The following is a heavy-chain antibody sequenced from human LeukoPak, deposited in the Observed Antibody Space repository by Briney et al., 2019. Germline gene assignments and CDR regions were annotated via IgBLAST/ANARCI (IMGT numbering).Heavy chain of an antibody. CDR2: VSVSGRP. D-gene: IGHD3-10*01. Sequence: PSETLSLTCTVSGASVSNFYWMWIRQSDGKGLQWIGRVSVSGRPNYNPSLRGRVIMSVDTSKNQFSLKLTSVTAADTAVYYCARGADARLLRGVSSFWGQGRLVTVSS. J-gene: IGHJ4*02. CDR3: ARGADARLLRGVSSF. CDR1: GASVSNFY. V-gene: IGHV4-4*07.